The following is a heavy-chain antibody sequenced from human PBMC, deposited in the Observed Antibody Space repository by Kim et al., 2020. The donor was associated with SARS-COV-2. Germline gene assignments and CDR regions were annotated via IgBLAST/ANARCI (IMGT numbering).Heavy chain of an antibody. V-gene: IGHV1-69*13. CDR2: IIPIFGTA. J-gene: IGHJ5*02. CDR3: VIGESIEYSSSRWFDP. Sequence: SVKVSCKASGGTFSSYAISWVRQAPGQGLEWMGGIIPIFGTANYAQKFQGRVTITADESTSTAYMELSSLRSEDTAVYYCVIGESIEYSSSRWFDPWGQGTLVTVSS. D-gene: IGHD6-6*01. CDR1: GGTFSSYA.